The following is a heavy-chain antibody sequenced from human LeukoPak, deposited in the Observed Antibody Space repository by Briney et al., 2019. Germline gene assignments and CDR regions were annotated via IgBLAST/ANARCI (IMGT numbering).Heavy chain of an antibody. CDR2: IYTSGST. CDR1: GGSISSYY. CDR3: ARDSCSWVYYYYMDV. D-gene: IGHD6-13*01. Sequence: SETLSLTCTVSGGSISSYYWSWIRQPAGKGLEWIGRIYTSGSTNYNPSLKSRVTMSVDTSKNQFSLKLSSVTAADTAVYYCARDSCSWVYYYYMDVWGKGTTVTVSS. V-gene: IGHV4-4*07. J-gene: IGHJ6*03.